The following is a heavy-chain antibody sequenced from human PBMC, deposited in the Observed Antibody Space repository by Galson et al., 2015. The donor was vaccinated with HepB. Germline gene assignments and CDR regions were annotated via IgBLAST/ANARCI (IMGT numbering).Heavy chain of an antibody. D-gene: IGHD3-10*02. CDR1: GFTVRSNY. CDR2: IYSGGGT. V-gene: IGHV3-66*01. Sequence: SLRLSCAASGFTVRSNYMNWVRQAPGKGLEWVSVIYSGGGTFYADSVKGRFTISRDNSKNTLYLQMNSLRAEDTAVYYCARDDVRGVYYYGMDAWGQGTTVTVSS. J-gene: IGHJ6*02. CDR3: ARDDVRGVYYYGMDA.